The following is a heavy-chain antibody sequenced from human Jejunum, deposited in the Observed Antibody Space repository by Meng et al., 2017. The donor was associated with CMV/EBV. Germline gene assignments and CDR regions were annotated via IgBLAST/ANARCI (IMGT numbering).Heavy chain of an antibody. V-gene: IGHV4-59*01. Sequence: TVSGCSISSYYWSWVRQSPGKGLEWLGYIHYSESTKYNPSLESRVTMSLDRSRNQFSLRLSSVTAADTAVYFCVRGVSPTEWPLEKWGQGTLVTVSS. J-gene: IGHJ4*02. CDR2: IHYSEST. CDR3: VRGVSPTEWPLEK. D-gene: IGHD3-3*01. CDR1: GCSISSYY.